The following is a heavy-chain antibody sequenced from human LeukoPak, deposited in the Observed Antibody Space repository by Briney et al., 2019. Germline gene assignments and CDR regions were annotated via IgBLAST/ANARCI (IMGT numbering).Heavy chain of an antibody. CDR3: ASSYYYDSWSYYPYYYYGMDV. D-gene: IGHD3-10*01. CDR2: IYYSGST. Sequence: SETLSLTCTVSGGSISSGGSYWSWIRQHPGKGLEWIGYIYYSGSTYYNRYLKSRVTISFVTSKIQFSLELSSVTAADTAVYFCASSYYYDSWSYYPYYYYGMDVGCQGTTVTVS. V-gene: IGHV4-31*03. CDR1: GGSISSGGSY. J-gene: IGHJ6*02.